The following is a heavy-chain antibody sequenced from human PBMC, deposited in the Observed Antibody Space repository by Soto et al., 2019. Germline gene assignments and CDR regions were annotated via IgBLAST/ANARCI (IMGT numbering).Heavy chain of an antibody. D-gene: IGHD1-7*01. V-gene: IGHV4-59*08. CDR3: AIRYNWKYWWLDL. CDR2: IYYSGST. Sequence: PSETLSLTCTFSGGSISSYYWSWIRQPPGKGLEWTGYIYYSGSTTYNPSLKSRVTISVDTSKNQSSLKLSSVTAADTAVYYCAIRYNWKYWWLDLWGQRTLVAVSS. CDR1: GGSISSYY. J-gene: IGHJ5*02.